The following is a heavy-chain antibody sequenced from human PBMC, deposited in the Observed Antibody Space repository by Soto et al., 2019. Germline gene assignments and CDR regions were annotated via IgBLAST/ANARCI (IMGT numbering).Heavy chain of an antibody. Sequence: GGSLRLSCAASGSTFSSYGMHWVRQAPGKGLEWVAVISYDGSNKYYADSVKGRFTISRDNSKNTLYLQMNSLRAEDTAVYYCAKAPRDDFWSGYYTWVQYYYYYGMDVWGQGTTVTVSS. CDR2: ISYDGSNK. J-gene: IGHJ6*02. V-gene: IGHV3-30*18. CDR3: AKAPRDDFWSGYYTWVQYYYYYGMDV. CDR1: GSTFSSYG. D-gene: IGHD3-3*01.